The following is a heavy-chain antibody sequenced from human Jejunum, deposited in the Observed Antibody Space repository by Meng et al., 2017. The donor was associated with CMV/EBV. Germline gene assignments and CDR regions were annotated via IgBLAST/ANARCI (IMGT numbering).Heavy chain of an antibody. Sequence: GGTISDYDYYWSWIRQPPGKGLEWIGFIFYSGSTYYNPSLKNRVAISVDTSDNQFSLSLNSVTAADTAVYFCARASVGGSGSMDYWGQGRRVTVSS. CDR2: IFYSGST. D-gene: IGHD3-10*01. CDR3: ARASVGGSGSMDY. J-gene: IGHJ4*02. V-gene: IGHV4-30-4*08. CDR1: GGTISDYDYY.